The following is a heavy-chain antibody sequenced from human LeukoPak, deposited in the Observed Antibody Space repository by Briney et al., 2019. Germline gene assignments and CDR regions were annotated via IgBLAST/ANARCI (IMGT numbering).Heavy chain of an antibody. CDR1: GFMFYDYH. V-gene: IGHV3-33*05. J-gene: IGHJ4*02. D-gene: IGHD6-19*01. CDR2: MSYDGRDQ. CDR3: ATGGGSGRYGFPFDC. Sequence: GGSLRLSCAASGFMFYDYHMHWVRQAPGKGLEWVALMSYDGRDQYYTDSVQGRFTVSRDNAKNSLYLQMNSLRAEDTAVYYCATGGGSGRYGFPFDCWGQGTLVTVSS.